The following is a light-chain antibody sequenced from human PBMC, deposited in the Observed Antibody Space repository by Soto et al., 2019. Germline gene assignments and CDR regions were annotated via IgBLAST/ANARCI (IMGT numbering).Light chain of an antibody. J-gene: IGKJ4*01. V-gene: IGKV3-15*01. CDR3: QQYKNCAPLT. Sequence: EIVMTQSPATLSVSPGETSTLSCRASQSVGSAVAWYQHKPGKDPRLLIVHASLRATGGPGRFSGGGCGTEFTLPIISIQSEDFAVYYCQQYKNCAPLTFGGGTTVEIK. CDR2: HAS. CDR1: QSVGSA.